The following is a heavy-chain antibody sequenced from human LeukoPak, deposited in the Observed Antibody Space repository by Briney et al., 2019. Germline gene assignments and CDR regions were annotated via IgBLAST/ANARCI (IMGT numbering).Heavy chain of an antibody. V-gene: IGHV1-3*04. CDR1: GYTFISKG. CDR2: INTDNSNT. CDR3: ARSTGPGGYFDF. J-gene: IGHJ4*02. D-gene: IGHD3-16*01. Sequence: AASVKVSCKASGYTFISKGIHWVRQAPGQRLEWMAWINTDNSNTKRSQTLLGRVTITRDTSATTAYMALSSLRFEDTAVYYCARSTGPGGYFDFWGQGTLVTVSS.